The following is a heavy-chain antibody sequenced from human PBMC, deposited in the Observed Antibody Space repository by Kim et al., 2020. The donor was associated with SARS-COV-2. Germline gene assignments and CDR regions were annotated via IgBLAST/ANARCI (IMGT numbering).Heavy chain of an antibody. D-gene: IGHD3-10*01. CDR3: ARDLHGLLLLWFGEQGKGLGMDV. V-gene: IGHV1-2*02. J-gene: IGHJ6*02. CDR1: GYTFTGYY. CDR2: INPNSGGT. Sequence: ASVKVSCKASGYTFTGYYMHWVRQAPGQGLEWMGWINPNSGGTNYAQKFQGRVTMTRDTSISTAYMELSRLRSDDTAVYYCARDLHGLLLLWFGEQGKGLGMDVWGQGTTVTVSS.